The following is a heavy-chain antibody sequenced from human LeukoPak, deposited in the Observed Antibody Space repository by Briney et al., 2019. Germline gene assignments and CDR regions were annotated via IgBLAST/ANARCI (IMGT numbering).Heavy chain of an antibody. CDR1: GYTLTELS. Sequence: GASVKVACKVYGYTLTELSMHWVRQAPGKGLEWMGGFDPEDGETIYAQKFQGRVTMTEDTSTDTAYMELSSLRSEDTAVYYCAGGNWNNNWFDPWGQGTLVTVSS. CDR2: FDPEDGET. V-gene: IGHV1-24*01. D-gene: IGHD1/OR15-1a*01. J-gene: IGHJ5*02. CDR3: AGGNWNNNWFDP.